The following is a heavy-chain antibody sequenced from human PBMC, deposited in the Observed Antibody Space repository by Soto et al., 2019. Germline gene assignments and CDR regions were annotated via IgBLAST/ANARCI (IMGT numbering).Heavy chain of an antibody. CDR2: INHSGST. Sequence: SETLSLTCAVYGGSFSGYYWSWIRQPPGKGLEWIGEINHSGSTNYNPSLKSRVTISVDTSKNQFSLKLSSVTAADTAVYYCARGPGYDFWSGYDYYFDYWGQGTLVT. V-gene: IGHV4-34*01. CDR3: ARGPGYDFWSGYDYYFDY. J-gene: IGHJ4*02. CDR1: GGSFSGYY. D-gene: IGHD3-3*01.